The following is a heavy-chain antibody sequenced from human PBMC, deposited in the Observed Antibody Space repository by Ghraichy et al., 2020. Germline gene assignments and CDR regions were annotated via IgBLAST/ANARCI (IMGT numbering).Heavy chain of an antibody. D-gene: IGHD3-3*01. CDR3: ARGRVFSGMDV. Sequence: SETLSLTCTVSGGSISSGDYYWSWIRQPPGKGLEWIGYIYYSGSTYYNPSLKSRVTISVDTSKNQFSLKLSSVTAADTAVYYCARGRVFSGMDVWGQGTTVTVSS. J-gene: IGHJ6*02. CDR1: GGSISSGDYY. V-gene: IGHV4-30-4*01. CDR2: IYYSGST.